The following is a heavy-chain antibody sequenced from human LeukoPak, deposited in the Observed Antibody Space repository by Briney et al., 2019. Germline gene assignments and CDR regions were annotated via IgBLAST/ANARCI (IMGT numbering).Heavy chain of an antibody. CDR3: ARDRSSGYADY. Sequence: GGSLRLSCAASGFTFSSYAMSWVRQAPGKGLEWVSYISSSGSTIYYADSVKGRFTISRDNAKNSLYLQMNSLRAEDTAVNYCARDRSSGYADYWGQGTLVTVSS. V-gene: IGHV3-48*03. CDR2: ISSSGSTI. CDR1: GFTFSSYA. D-gene: IGHD5-12*01. J-gene: IGHJ4*02.